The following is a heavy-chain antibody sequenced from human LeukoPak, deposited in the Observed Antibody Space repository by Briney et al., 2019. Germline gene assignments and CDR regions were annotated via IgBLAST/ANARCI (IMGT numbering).Heavy chain of an antibody. D-gene: IGHD1-1*01. CDR2: ISWNSGSI. V-gene: IGHV3-9*01. Sequence: GRSLRLSCAASGFTFDDYAMHWVRQAPGKGLEWVSGISWNSGSIGYADSVKGRFTISRDNAKNSLYLQMNSLRAEDTALYYCAKDTGSLYWGQGTLVTVSS. CDR3: AKDTGSLY. J-gene: IGHJ4*02. CDR1: GFTFDDYA.